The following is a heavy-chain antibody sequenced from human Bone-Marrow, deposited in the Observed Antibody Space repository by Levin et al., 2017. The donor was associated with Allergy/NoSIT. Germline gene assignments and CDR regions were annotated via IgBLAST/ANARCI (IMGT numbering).Heavy chain of an antibody. Sequence: SQTLSLTCAVSGGSISTGNWWSWVRQPPGKGLEWIGEIYHRGSTNYNPSLKSRVTISLDKSKNQFSLNLRSVTAADTAVYYCTSGLPGIATSGTDYWGQGTLVIVSS. V-gene: IGHV4-4*02. CDR1: GGSISTGNW. J-gene: IGHJ4*02. D-gene: IGHD6-13*01. CDR3: TSGLPGIATSGTDY. CDR2: IYHRGST.